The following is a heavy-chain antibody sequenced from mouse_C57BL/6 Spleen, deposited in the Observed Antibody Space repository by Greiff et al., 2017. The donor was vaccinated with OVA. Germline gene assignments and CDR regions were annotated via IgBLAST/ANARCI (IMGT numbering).Heavy chain of an antibody. Sequence: VQLKQSGPELVKPGASVKMSCKASGYTFTDYNMHWVKQSHGKSLEWIGYINPNNGGTSYNQKFKGKATLTVNKSSSTAYMELRSLTSEDSAVYYCATTGVYFDYWGQGTTLTVSS. CDR2: INPNNGGT. V-gene: IGHV1-22*01. D-gene: IGHD4-1*02. J-gene: IGHJ2*01. CDR1: GYTFTDYN. CDR3: ATTGVYFDY.